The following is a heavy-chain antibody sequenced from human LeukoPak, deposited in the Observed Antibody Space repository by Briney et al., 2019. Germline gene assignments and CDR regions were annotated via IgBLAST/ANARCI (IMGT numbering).Heavy chain of an antibody. J-gene: IGHJ4*02. CDR2: ISGFSGNT. Sequence: ASVKVSCKASGYTFTSYGVNWVRQARGQGLEWMGWISGFSGNTDYAQKFQGRVTMTTDTSTSTAYMELRSLRSDDTAVYYCARVPTSIRYGWEDYWGQGTLVTVSS. D-gene: IGHD5-18*01. V-gene: IGHV1-18*01. CDR1: GYTFTSYG. CDR3: ARVPTSIRYGWEDY.